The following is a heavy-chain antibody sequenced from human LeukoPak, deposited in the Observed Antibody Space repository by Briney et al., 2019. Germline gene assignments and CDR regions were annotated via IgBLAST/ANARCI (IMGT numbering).Heavy chain of an antibody. D-gene: IGHD2-2*02. V-gene: IGHV3-7*01. CDR2: IKQDGSEK. Sequence: PGGSLRLSCAASGFTFSSYWMSWVRQAPGKGLEWVANIKQDGSEKYYVDSVKGRFTISRDNAKNSLYLQMNSLRAEDTAVYYCARESQVLYRSGIRWFDPWGQGTLVTVSS. CDR1: GFTFSSYW. J-gene: IGHJ5*02. CDR3: ARESQVLYRSGIRWFDP.